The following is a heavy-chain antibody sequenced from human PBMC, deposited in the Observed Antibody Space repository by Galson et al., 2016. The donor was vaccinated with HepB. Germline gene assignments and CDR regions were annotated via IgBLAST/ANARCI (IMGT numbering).Heavy chain of an antibody. D-gene: IGHD5-18*01. Sequence: SLRLSCAASGFTFSDYYMNWVRQAPGKGLEWISNISSRSSTIYYADSVKGRFTISRDNAKNTLSLQMNSLRAEDTAVYYCVRGGDTVIGAAVDVCGQGTMVTVSS. J-gene: IGHJ3*01. V-gene: IGHV3-11*04. CDR2: ISSRSSTI. CDR3: VRGGDTVIGAAVDV. CDR1: GFTFSDYY.